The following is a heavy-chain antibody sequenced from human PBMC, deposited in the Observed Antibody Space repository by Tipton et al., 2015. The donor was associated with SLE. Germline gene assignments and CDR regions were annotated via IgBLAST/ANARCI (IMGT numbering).Heavy chain of an antibody. CDR1: GFTFSSYW. V-gene: IGHV3-7*05. Sequence: SLRLSCAGSGFTFSSYWMSWVRQAPGKGLEWVANIKQDGSEKYYVDSVKGRFTISRDNAKNSLYLQMNSLRAEDTAVYYCARYIVVVPAARRGIYYYYGMDVWGQGTTVTVSS. J-gene: IGHJ6*02. D-gene: IGHD2-2*01. CDR3: ARYIVVVPAARRGIYYYYGMDV. CDR2: IKQDGSEK.